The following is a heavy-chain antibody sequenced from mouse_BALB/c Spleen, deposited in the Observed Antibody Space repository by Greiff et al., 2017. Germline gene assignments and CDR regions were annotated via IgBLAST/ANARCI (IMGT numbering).Heavy chain of an antibody. CDR1: GFSLSRYS. Sequence: VQLQQSGPGLVAPSQSLSITCTVSGFSLSRYSVHWVRQPPGKGLEWLGMIWGGGSTDYNSALKSRLSISKDNSKSQVFLKMNSLQTDDTAMYYYARNVDYYGSSTWFAYWGQGTLVTVSA. D-gene: IGHD1-1*01. V-gene: IGHV2-6-4*01. CDR3: ARNVDYYGSSTWFAY. CDR2: IWGGGST. J-gene: IGHJ3*01.